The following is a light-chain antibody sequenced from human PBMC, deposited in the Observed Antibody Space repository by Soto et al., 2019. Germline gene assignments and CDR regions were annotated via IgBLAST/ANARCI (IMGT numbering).Light chain of an antibody. CDR1: KLGNKY. CDR2: QDI. V-gene: IGLV3-1*01. Sequence: SYELTQPPSVSVSPGQTASITCSGHKLGNKYACWYQRKPGQSPVLVIYQDIKRPSGIPERFSGSNSGNTATLTISGTQARDEADYSCQAWDSSTVVFGGGTKLTVL. J-gene: IGLJ2*01. CDR3: QAWDSSTVV.